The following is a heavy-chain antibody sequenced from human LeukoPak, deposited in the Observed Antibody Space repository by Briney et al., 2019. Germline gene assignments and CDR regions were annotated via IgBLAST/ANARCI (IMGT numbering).Heavy chain of an antibody. D-gene: IGHD3-22*01. V-gene: IGHV3-30-3*02. CDR3: AKYTPKGHYYDSSGYYLRGYYYYYMDV. CDR1: GFTFSSYA. Sequence: GGSLRLSCAASGFTFSSYAMHWVRQAPGKGLEWVAVISYDGSNKYYADSVKGRFTISRDNSKNTLYLQMNSLRAEDTAVYYCAKYTPKGHYYDSSGYYLRGYYYYYMDVWGKGTTVTVSS. J-gene: IGHJ6*03. CDR2: ISYDGSNK.